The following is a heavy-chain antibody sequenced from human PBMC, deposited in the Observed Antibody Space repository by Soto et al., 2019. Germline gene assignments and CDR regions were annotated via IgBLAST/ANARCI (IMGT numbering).Heavy chain of an antibody. J-gene: IGHJ4*02. D-gene: IGHD3-9*01. CDR3: AGRRDWLFFDF. Sequence: SETLSLTCTVSGASTRGYYWSWIRQSPGKVLEWIGYMYYNGSPSYNPSLKSRVTISIDTSKNQFFLKLNSVTAADTAIYYCAGRRDWLFFDFWGQGALVTVSS. V-gene: IGHV4-59*01. CDR2: MYYNGSP. CDR1: GASTRGYY.